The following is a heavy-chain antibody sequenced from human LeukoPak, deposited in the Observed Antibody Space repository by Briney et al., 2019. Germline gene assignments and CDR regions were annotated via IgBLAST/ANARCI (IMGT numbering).Heavy chain of an antibody. CDR2: ISSSGSTI. D-gene: IGHD6-13*01. CDR1: GFTFSSYE. V-gene: IGHV3-48*03. CDR3: ARDSSSWSPPGHDFDY. Sequence: PGGSLRLSCAASGFTFSSYEMNWVHQAPGKGLEWVSYISSSGSTIYYADSVKGRFTISRDNAKNSLYLQMNSLRAEDTAVYYCARDSSSWSPPGHDFDYWGQGTLVTVSS. J-gene: IGHJ4*02.